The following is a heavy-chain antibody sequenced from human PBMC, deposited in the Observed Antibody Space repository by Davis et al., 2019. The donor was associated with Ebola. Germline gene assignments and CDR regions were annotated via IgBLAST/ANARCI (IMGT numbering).Heavy chain of an antibody. V-gene: IGHV1-18*01. CDR3: ARDSPMVRGVIIALGGMDV. D-gene: IGHD3-10*01. CDR1: GYTFTSYG. CDR2: ISAYNGNT. J-gene: IGHJ6*02. Sequence: AASVKVSCKASGYTFTSYGISWVRQAPGQGLEWMGWISAYNGNTNYAQKLQGRVTMTTDTSTSTAYMALRSLRSDDTAVYYCARDSPMVRGVIIALGGMDVWGQGTTVTVSS.